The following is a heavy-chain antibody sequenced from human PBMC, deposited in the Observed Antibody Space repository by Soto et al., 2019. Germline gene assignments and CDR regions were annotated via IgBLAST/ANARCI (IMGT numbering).Heavy chain of an antibody. CDR2: VYYNGFT. CDR1: GGSISDSNDH. J-gene: IGHJ5*02. D-gene: IGHD3-3*01. CDR3: ARQDDFWSGSNWFDP. Sequence: PSETLSLTCTVSGGSISDSNDHWGWIRQPPGKGLQWIGNVYYNGFTYYNPSLKSRVTISVDTSKNHFSLKLTSVTAAYTAVFYCARQDDFWSGSNWFDPWGQGTLVTVSS. V-gene: IGHV4-39*01.